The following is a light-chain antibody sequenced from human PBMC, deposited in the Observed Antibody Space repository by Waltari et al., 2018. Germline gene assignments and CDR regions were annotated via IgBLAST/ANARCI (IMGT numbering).Light chain of an antibody. J-gene: IGLJ3*02. CDR1: SADVGGFNY. V-gene: IGLV2-23*02. CDR2: DVR. Sequence: QSALTQPASVSGSPGQSVTVSCTGSSADVGGFNYVSWYQQHPCNVPKLMIYDVRQRPTGVSDRFSASRSGNTASLTISGLQPEDEADYYCCSYAGRSTWVCGTGTKLTVL. CDR3: CSYAGRSTWV.